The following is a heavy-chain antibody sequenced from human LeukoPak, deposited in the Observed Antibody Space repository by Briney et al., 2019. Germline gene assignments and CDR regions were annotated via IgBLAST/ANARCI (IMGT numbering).Heavy chain of an antibody. CDR3: ARGGGGQYSSSWYYFDY. J-gene: IGHJ4*02. Sequence: GASVKVSCKASGYTFTGYYMHWVRQAPGQGLEWMGWINPNSGGTNYAQKFQGRVTMTRDTSISTAYMELSRLRSDDTAVYYCARGGGGQYSSSWYYFDYWGQGTPVTVSS. CDR1: GYTFTGYY. CDR2: INPNSGGT. V-gene: IGHV1-2*02. D-gene: IGHD6-13*01.